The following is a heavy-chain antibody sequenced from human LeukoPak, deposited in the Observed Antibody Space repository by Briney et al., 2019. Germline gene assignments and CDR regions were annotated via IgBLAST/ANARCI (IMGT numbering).Heavy chain of an antibody. CDR3: AKDQAPRTDSGYEPYY. CDR2: ISGSGGST. CDR1: GFTFSSYA. V-gene: IGHV3-23*01. D-gene: IGHD5-12*01. Sequence: GGALRLSCAASGFTFSSYAMSWVRQAPGKGLEWVSAISGSGGSTYYADSVKGRFTISRDNSKNTLYLQMNSLRAEDTAVYYCAKDQAPRTDSGYEPYYWGQGTLVTVSS. J-gene: IGHJ4*02.